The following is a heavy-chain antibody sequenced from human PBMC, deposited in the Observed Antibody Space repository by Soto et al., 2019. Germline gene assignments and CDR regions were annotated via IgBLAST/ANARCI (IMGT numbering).Heavy chain of an antibody. J-gene: IGHJ6*02. CDR2: ISYDGSNK. V-gene: IGHV3-30-3*01. Sequence: GGSLRLCCAASGFTFSSYAMHWVRQAPGKGLEWVAVISYDGSNKYYADSVKGRFTISRDNSKNTLYLQMNSLRAEDTAVYYCAREGPGFGELYYYYYGMDVWGQGTTVTVSS. CDR3: AREGPGFGELYYYYYGMDV. CDR1: GFTFSSYA. D-gene: IGHD3-10*01.